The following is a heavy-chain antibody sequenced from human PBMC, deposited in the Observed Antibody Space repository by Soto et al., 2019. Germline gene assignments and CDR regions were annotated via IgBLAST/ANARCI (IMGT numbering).Heavy chain of an antibody. V-gene: IGHV1-2*02. Sequence: ASVKVSCKASGYTFTAYDLHWVRQAPGQGLEWMGWINPNSGDTNSAQRFQGRVTMTRDTSISTAYMEFSRLTSDDTAVYYCARSSGRYSDFDYWGQGTLVTVSS. CDR1: GYTFTAYD. D-gene: IGHD1-26*01. CDR3: ARSSGRYSDFDY. J-gene: IGHJ4*02. CDR2: INPNSGDT.